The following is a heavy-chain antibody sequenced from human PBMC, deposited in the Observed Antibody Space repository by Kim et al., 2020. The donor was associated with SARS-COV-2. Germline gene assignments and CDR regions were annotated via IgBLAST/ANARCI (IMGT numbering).Heavy chain of an antibody. D-gene: IGHD6-13*01. CDR3: ARETAAAGKTFDY. V-gene: IGHV1-46*01. J-gene: IGHJ4*02. Sequence: QGFPGRVTMTKDTSTGTVFMDLSNLRSDDTAVYYCARETAAAGKTFDYWGQGTLVTVSS.